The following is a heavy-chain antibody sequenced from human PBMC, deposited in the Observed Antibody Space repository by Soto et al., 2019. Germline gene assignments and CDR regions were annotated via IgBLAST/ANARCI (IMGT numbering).Heavy chain of an antibody. J-gene: IGHJ6*02. D-gene: IGHD2-2*01. Sequence: ASVKVSCKASGYTFTSNYMHWVRQAPGQGLEWMGRINPSSGSTNYAQKFQGRVTMTRDTSTSTVNMELSSLRSEDTAVYHCAGDIVGCSSTSCYPWYYGMDVWGQGTTVTVSS. CDR1: GYTFTSNY. CDR3: AGDIVGCSSTSCYPWYYGMDV. CDR2: INPSSGST. V-gene: IGHV1-46*01.